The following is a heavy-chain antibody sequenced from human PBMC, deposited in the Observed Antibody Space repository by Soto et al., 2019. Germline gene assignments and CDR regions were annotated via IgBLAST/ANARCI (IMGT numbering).Heavy chain of an antibody. CDR1: GFSLSTSGMC. CDR3: ARALWFGELSPWLDP. V-gene: IGHV2-70*01. Sequence: SGPTLVNPTQTLTLTCTFSGFSLSTSGMCVSWIRQPPGKALEWLALIDWDDDKYYSTSLKTRLTISKDTSKNQVVLTMTNMDPVDTATYYCARALWFGELSPWLDPWGQGTLVTVSS. CDR2: IDWDDDK. J-gene: IGHJ5*02. D-gene: IGHD3-10*01.